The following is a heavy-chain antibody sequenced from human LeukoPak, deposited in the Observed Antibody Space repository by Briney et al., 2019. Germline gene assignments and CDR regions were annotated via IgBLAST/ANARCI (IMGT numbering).Heavy chain of an antibody. V-gene: IGHV3-30*18. CDR1: GFTFSSYG. Sequence: GRSLRLSCAASGFTFSSYGMHWVRQAPGKGLEWVAVISYDGSNKYYADSVKGRFTISRDNSKNTVYLQMNSLRAEDTAVYYCAKEAPYCGGGCYGVFDYWGQGNLVTVSS. CDR3: AKEAPYCGGGCYGVFDY. D-gene: IGHD2-21*02. J-gene: IGHJ4*02. CDR2: ISYDGSNK.